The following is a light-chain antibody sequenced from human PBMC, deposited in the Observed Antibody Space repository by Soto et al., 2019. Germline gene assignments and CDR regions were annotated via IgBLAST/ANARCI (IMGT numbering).Light chain of an antibody. CDR2: DVT. J-gene: IGLJ2*01. V-gene: IGLV2-11*01. CDR3: CSYAGTYTWI. CDR1: SNNVGGYNY. Sequence: QSALTQPRSVSGSPGQSVTISCTGASNNVGGYNYVSWYQHHPGKVPQLIIYDVTKRPSGVHDRFSGSKSGNTASLTISWLQVEDEADYYCCSYAGTYTWIFGGGTKLTVL.